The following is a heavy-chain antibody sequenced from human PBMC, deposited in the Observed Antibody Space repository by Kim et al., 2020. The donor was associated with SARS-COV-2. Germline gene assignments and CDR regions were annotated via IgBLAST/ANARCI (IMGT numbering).Heavy chain of an antibody. D-gene: IGHD1-26*01. J-gene: IGHJ4*02. Sequence: NYAQNLQERVTITRDMSTSTAYMELSSLRLEDTAVYYCAAAAGGYRRFDYWGQGTLVTVSS. V-gene: IGHV1-58*01. CDR3: AAAAGGYRRFDY.